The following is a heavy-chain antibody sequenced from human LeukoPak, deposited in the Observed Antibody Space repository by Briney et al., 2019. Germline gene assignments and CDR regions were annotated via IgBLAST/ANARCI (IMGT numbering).Heavy chain of an antibody. CDR1: GFTFSSYD. CDR3: ARVSGSTDAFDI. D-gene: IGHD6-25*01. CDR2: IGTAGDT. V-gene: IGHV3-13*01. Sequence: GGSLRLSCAASGFTFSSYDMHWVRQATGKGLEWVSAIGTAGDTYYPGSVKGRFTISRENAKNSLYLQMNSLRAGDTAVYYCARVSGSTDAFDIWGQGTMVTASS. J-gene: IGHJ3*02.